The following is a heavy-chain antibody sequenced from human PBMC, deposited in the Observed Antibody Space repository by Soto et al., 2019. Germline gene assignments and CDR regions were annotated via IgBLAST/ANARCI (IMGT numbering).Heavy chain of an antibody. CDR1: GFTFSSYA. CDR3: AKGGGGIVVASGGRFDY. CDR2: ISGSGGST. V-gene: IGHV3-23*01. Sequence: GGSLRLSCAASGFTFSSYAMSWVRQAPGKGLEWVSAISGSGGSTYYADSVKGRFTISRDNSKNTLYLQMNSLRAEDTAVYYCAKGGGGIVVASGGRFDYWGQGTLVTVSS. D-gene: IGHD2-15*01. J-gene: IGHJ4*02.